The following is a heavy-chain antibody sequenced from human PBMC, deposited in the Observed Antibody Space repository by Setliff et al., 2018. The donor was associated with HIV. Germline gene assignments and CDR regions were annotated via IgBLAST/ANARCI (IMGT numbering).Heavy chain of an antibody. V-gene: IGHV4-59*01. J-gene: IGHJ6*02. CDR1: GASISNYY. D-gene: IGHD3-9*01. CDR2: ITDSGNT. Sequence: SETLSLTCNVSGASISNYYWAWIRQSPGKRLEWLGYITDSGNTNYNPSLRRRVTISADTSKNQVSLRLRSVTAADTAVYYCARETQQSYNIVTGYNYYYGIDVWGQGTTVTVSS. CDR3: ARETQQSYNIVTGYNYYYGIDV.